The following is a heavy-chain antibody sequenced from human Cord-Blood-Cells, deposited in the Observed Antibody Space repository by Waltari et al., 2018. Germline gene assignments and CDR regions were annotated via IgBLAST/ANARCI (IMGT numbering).Heavy chain of an antibody. CDR2: INHSGST. CDR1: GGSFSGYY. Sequence: QVQLQQWGAGLLKPSETLSLTSAVYGGSFSGYYWSWLRQPPGKGLEWIGEINHSGSTNYNPSLKSRVTISVDTSKNQFSLKLSSVTAADTAVYYCARGGVVTYYDFWSGYYFDYWGQGTLVTVSS. J-gene: IGHJ4*02. CDR3: ARGGVVTYYDFWSGYYFDY. V-gene: IGHV4-34*01. D-gene: IGHD3-3*01.